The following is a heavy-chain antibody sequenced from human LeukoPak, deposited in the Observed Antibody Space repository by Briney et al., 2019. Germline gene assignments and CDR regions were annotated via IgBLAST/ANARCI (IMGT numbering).Heavy chain of an antibody. J-gene: IGHJ6*03. CDR2: ITGSSTYI. D-gene: IGHD2-2*03. V-gene: IGHV3-21*01. Sequence: GGSLRLSCAASGFTFSTYTINWVRQAPGKGLEWVSSITGSSTYIFYADSVKGRFTVSRDNAMNSLFLQMNSLRAEDTAVYYCAREAGYCSSTSCEEDYYYFYMDVWGKGTTVTVSS. CDR3: AREAGYCSSTSCEEDYYYFYMDV. CDR1: GFTFSTYT.